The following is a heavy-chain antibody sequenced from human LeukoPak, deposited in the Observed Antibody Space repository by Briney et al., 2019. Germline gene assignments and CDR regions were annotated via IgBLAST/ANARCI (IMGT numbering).Heavy chain of an antibody. V-gene: IGHV3-9*01. CDR3: AEAGAAGDYYYYYMDV. J-gene: IGHJ6*03. Sequence: PGGSLRLSCAASGFTFDDYAMHWVRQAPGKGLEWVSGISWNSGSIGYADSVKGRFTISRDNAKNSLYLQMNSLRAEDTALYYCAEAGAAGDYYYYYMDVWGKGTTVTVSS. CDR1: GFTFDDYA. D-gene: IGHD6-13*01. CDR2: ISWNSGSI.